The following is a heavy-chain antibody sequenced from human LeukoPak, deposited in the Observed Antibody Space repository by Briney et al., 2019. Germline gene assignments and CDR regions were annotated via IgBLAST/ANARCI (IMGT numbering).Heavy chain of an antibody. Sequence: SETLSLTCAVSGGSFSGYYWSWIRQPPGKGLEWIGEINHSGSTNYNPSLKSRVIISVDTSKKQFSLKVSSVTAADTAVYYCARVVRGVIKPFDYWGQGTLVTVSS. CDR3: ARVVRGVIKPFDY. V-gene: IGHV4-34*01. D-gene: IGHD3-10*01. CDR1: GGSFSGYY. CDR2: INHSGST. J-gene: IGHJ4*02.